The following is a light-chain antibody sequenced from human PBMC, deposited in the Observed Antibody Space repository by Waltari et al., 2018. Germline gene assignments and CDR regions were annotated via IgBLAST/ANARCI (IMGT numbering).Light chain of an antibody. CDR1: QSISFN. J-gene: IGKJ1*01. CDR2: GAS. V-gene: IGKV3-15*01. CDR3: QQYNTGPPCT. Sequence: EIVMMQSPATLSVSPGERATLSCRASQSISFNLAWYQQQPGQAPRLLSYGASTRASGIPARFSGSGSGTDLSLTISSLQSEDFAVYFCQQYNTGPPCTFGQGTKVEVK.